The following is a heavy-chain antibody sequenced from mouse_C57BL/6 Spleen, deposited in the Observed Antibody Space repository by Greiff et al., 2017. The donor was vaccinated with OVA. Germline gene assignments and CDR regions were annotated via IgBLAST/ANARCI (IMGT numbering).Heavy chain of an antibody. CDR3: TRATRYYAMDY. CDR2: IDPETGGT. D-gene: IGHD1-1*01. V-gene: IGHV1-15*01. CDR1: GYTFTDYE. J-gene: IGHJ4*01. Sequence: VQLQQSGAELVRPGASVTLSCKASGYTFTDYEMHWVKQTPVHGLEWIGAIDPETGGTAYNQKFKGKAILTADKSSSTAYMELRSLTSEDSAVYYCTRATRYYAMDYWGQGTSVTVSS.